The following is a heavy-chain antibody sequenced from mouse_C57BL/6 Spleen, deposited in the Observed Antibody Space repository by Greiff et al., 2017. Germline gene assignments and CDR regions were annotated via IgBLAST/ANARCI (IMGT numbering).Heavy chain of an antibody. CDR1: GYTFTDYY. J-gene: IGHJ2*01. D-gene: IGHD1-1*01. CDR2: IYPGSGNT. V-gene: IGHV1-76*01. Sequence: VQRVESGAELVRPGASVKLSCKASGYTFTDYYINWVKQRPGQGLEWIARIYPGSGNTYYNEKFKGKATLTAEKSSSTAYMQLSSLTSEDSAVYFCARESTTVYFDYWGQGTTLTVSS. CDR3: ARESTTVYFDY.